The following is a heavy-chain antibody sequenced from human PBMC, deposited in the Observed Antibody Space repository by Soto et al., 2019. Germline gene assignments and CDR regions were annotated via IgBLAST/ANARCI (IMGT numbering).Heavy chain of an antibody. V-gene: IGHV3-30*18. J-gene: IGHJ3*01. CDR1: GFTFSTYG. Sequence: QVQLVESGGGVVQPGRSLRLSCAASGFTFSTYGMHWVRQAPGKGLEWVALIAYDGSNKYYADSVKGRFTISRDNSNNTLYLQMNSLRAEDKAVYYCAKGAYDYGTSSLAVDFWGQGTMVTVSS. D-gene: IGHD6-6*01. CDR3: AKGAYDYGTSSLAVDF. CDR2: IAYDGSNK.